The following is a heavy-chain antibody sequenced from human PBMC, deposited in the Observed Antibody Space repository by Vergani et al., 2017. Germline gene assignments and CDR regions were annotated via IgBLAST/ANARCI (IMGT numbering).Heavy chain of an antibody. CDR3: AKDRADLYYYGMDV. CDR2: IRYDGSNK. J-gene: IGHJ6*02. V-gene: IGHV3-30*02. CDR1: EFTFSNYA. D-gene: IGHD3-10*01. Sequence: VQLLESGGGLVQPGGSLRLTCAASEFTFSNYAMNWVRQAPGKGLEWVAFIRYDGSNKYYADSVKGRFTISRDNSKNTLYLQMNSLRAKDTAVYYCAKDRADLYYYGMDVWGQGTTVTVSS.